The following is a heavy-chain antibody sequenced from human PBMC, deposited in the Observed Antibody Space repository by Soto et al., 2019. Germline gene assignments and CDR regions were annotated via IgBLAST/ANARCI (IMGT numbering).Heavy chain of an antibody. CDR2: VYYSGST. V-gene: IGHV4-31*03. Sequence: SETLSLTCTVSGGSISSGGYYWSWIRQHPGKGLEWIGYVYYSGSTYYNPSLKSRVTISVDTSKNQFSLKLSSVTAADTAVYYCARAGLRFLDVWGQGTTVTVSS. CDR3: ARAGLRFLDV. D-gene: IGHD3-3*01. CDR1: GGSISSGGYY. J-gene: IGHJ6*02.